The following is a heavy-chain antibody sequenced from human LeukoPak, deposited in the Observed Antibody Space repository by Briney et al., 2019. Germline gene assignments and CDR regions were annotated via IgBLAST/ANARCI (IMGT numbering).Heavy chain of an antibody. CDR3: ATASQLGSYNWFDP. J-gene: IGHJ5*02. CDR1: GASFSNSY. D-gene: IGHD1-1*01. V-gene: IGHV4-34*01. Sequence: SETLSLTCAVYGASFSNSYWSWIRQPPGKGLEWIGKIDHTRNTKYNPSLKGRVTISLDTSKNQFSLDLTSVTATDTAVYYCATASQLGSYNWFDPWGQGTLVTVSS. CDR2: IDHTRNT.